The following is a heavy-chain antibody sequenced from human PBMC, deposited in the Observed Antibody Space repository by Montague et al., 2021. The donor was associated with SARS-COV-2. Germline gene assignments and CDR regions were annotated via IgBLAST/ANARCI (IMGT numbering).Heavy chain of an antibody. CDR2: IYYSGGI. Sequence: SETWSLTCTVSGGSMSDHYCAWTRQPPGKGLEWLAYIYYSGGINSNASLKSRVTMSVDTSKNQFSLKLTSVTAADAAVYYCARAVSVRRAGNWFDPWGQGTLVTVSS. J-gene: IGHJ5*02. V-gene: IGHV4-59*11. CDR3: ARAVSVRRAGNWFDP. CDR1: GGSMSDHY. D-gene: IGHD3-10*01.